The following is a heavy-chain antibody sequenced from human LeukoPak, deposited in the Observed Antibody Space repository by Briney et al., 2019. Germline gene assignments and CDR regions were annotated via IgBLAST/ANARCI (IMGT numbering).Heavy chain of an antibody. Sequence: GGSLRLSCAASGFTFSSYSMNWVRQAPGKGLEWVSSISSSSSYIYYADSVKGRFTISRDNAKNSMSLQLNSLRAEDTAVYYCARVGHGQWLVRAVYNWFAPWGQGTLVTVSS. V-gene: IGHV3-21*01. J-gene: IGHJ5*02. CDR2: ISSSSSYI. CDR3: ARVGHGQWLVRAVYNWFAP. D-gene: IGHD6-19*01. CDR1: GFTFSSYS.